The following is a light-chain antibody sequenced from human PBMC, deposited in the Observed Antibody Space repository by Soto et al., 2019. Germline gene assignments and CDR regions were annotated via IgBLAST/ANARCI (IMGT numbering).Light chain of an antibody. J-gene: IGKJ1*01. V-gene: IGKV3-15*01. CDR1: QSVSSN. CDR3: QQSNNWPLT. Sequence: EIVMTQSPATLSVSSGERVTLSCRASQSVSSNLAWYQQKPGQAPRLFIYGASTRATGVPARFSGSGSGTEFTLTISSLQSEDFAVYYCQQSNNWPLTFGQGTKVEIK. CDR2: GAS.